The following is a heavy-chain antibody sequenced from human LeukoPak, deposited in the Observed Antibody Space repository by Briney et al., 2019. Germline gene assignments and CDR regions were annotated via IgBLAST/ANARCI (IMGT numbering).Heavy chain of an antibody. CDR3: AKGLRGYCSGGSCYVGDY. CDR1: GFTFSSYA. V-gene: IGHV3-23*01. Sequence: PGGSLRLSCAASGFTFSSYAMSWVRQAPGKGLEWVSAISGSGGSTYYADSVKGRFTISRDNSKNTLYLQMNSLRAEDTAVYYCAKGLRGYCSGGSCYVGDYWGQGTLVTVSS. CDR2: ISGSGGST. D-gene: IGHD2-15*01. J-gene: IGHJ4*02.